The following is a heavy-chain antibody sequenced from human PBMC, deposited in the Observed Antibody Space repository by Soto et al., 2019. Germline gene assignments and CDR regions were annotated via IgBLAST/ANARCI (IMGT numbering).Heavy chain of an antibody. Sequence: QVQLVESGGGVVQPGRSLRLSCAASGFTFSSYGMHWVRQAPGKGLEWVAVIWYDGSNKYYADSVKGRFTISRDNSKNSLYLQMNSLRAKDTAVYYCASDAMVRGVNDYWGQGTLVTVSS. J-gene: IGHJ4*02. CDR3: ASDAMVRGVNDY. V-gene: IGHV3-33*01. CDR1: GFTFSSYG. D-gene: IGHD3-10*01. CDR2: IWYDGSNK.